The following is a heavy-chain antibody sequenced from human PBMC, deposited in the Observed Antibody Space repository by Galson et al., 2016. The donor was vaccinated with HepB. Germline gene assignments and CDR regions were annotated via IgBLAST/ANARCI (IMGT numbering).Heavy chain of an antibody. V-gene: IGHV3-NL1*01. CDR1: GFTFSSYG. CDR2: VFSGGTT. Sequence: SLRLSCAASGFTFSSYGMHWVRQSPGKGLECVSVVFSGGTTFYADSVMGRFTISRDHSTNTLYLQMRNLRTEDTAVYYCARDSGYNEHGGFDNWGQGTLVTVSS. CDR3: ARDSGYNEHGGFDN. J-gene: IGHJ4*02. D-gene: IGHD5-24*01.